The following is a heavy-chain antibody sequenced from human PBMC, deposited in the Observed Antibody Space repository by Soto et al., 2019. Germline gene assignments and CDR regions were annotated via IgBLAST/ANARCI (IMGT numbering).Heavy chain of an antibody. V-gene: IGHV3-66*01. Sequence: EAQLVESGGDLVQPGGSLRLSCAASGFTVSNNYMSWVRQAPGKGLEWVSLIYSGGSTYYADSVKGRFTISRDSSKNTLYLQMTSLRAEDTAMYYCAAYSHKGYWGQGTLVTVSS. CDR3: AAYSHKGY. J-gene: IGHJ4*02. CDR1: GFTVSNNY. CDR2: IYSGGST. D-gene: IGHD3-16*01.